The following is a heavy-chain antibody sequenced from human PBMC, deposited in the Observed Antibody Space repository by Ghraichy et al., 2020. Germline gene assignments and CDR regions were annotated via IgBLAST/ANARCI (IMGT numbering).Heavy chain of an antibody. J-gene: IGHJ6*02. V-gene: IGHV4-39*01. D-gene: IGHD4-17*01. CDR3: ARHPGDYGYYGMDV. CDR1: GGSISSSSYY. CDR2: IYYSGST. Sequence: SETLSLTCTVSGGSISSSSYYWGWIRQPPGKGLEWIGSIYYSGSTYYNPSLKSRVTISVDTSKNQFSLKLSSVTAADTAVYYCARHPGDYGYYGMDVWGQGTTVTVSS.